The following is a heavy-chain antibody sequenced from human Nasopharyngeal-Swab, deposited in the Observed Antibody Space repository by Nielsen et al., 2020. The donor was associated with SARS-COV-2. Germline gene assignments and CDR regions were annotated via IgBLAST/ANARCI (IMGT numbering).Heavy chain of an antibody. CDR2: ISGSGGST. CDR1: GFTFSDYY. Sequence: GGSLRLSCAASGFTFSDYYMSWIRQAPGKGLEWVSAISGSGGSTYYADSVKGRFTISRDNSKNTLYLQMNSLRAEDTAVYYCAKDSYDSSGYSHYYGMDVWGQGTTVTVSS. J-gene: IGHJ6*02. V-gene: IGHV3-23*01. CDR3: AKDSYDSSGYSHYYGMDV. D-gene: IGHD3-22*01.